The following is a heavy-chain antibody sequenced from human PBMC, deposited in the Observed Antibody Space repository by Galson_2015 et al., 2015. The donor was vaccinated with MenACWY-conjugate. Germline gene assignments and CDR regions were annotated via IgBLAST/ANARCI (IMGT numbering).Heavy chain of an antibody. D-gene: IGHD5-24*01. J-gene: IGHJ4*02. V-gene: IGHV3-53*01. CDR1: GFTVSGKY. CDR3: ASPYPGERDGYNWVYLDY. CDR2: IYRGGET. Sequence: SLRLSCVASGFTVSGKYMTWVRQPPGKGLEWVSVIYRGGETYYANSVKGRFTISRDNSKNTLYLQMNSLRAEDTAVYYCASPYPGERDGYNWVYLDYWGQGTLVTVSS.